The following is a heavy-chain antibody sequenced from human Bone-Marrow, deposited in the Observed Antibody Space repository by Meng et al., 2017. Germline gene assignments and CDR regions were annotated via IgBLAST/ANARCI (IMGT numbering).Heavy chain of an antibody. CDR1: GFTFSDYY. J-gene: IGHJ4*02. CDR3: AKEHVVVIRYFDY. V-gene: IGHV3-11*01. CDR2: ISSSGSTI. D-gene: IGHD3-22*01. Sequence: GGSLRLSCAASGFTFSDYYMSWIRQAPGKGLEWVSYISSSGSTIYYADSVKGRFTISRDNSKNTLYLQMNSLRAEDTAVYYCAKEHVVVIRYFDYWGQGTLVTVSS.